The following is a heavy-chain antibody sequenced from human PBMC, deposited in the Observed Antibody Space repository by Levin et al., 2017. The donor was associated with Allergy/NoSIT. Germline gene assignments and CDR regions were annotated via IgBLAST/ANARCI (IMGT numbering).Heavy chain of an antibody. CDR2: INPNSGGT. CDR1: GYTFTGYY. J-gene: IGHJ4*02. CDR3: ARDMAPGIYYFDY. Sequence: ASVKVSCKASGYTFTGYYMHWVRQAPGQGLEWMGWINPNSGGTNYAQKFQGRVTMTRDTSISTAYMELTRLRSDDTAVYYCARDMAPGIYYFDYWGQGTLVTVSS. D-gene: IGHD3-10*01. V-gene: IGHV1-2*02.